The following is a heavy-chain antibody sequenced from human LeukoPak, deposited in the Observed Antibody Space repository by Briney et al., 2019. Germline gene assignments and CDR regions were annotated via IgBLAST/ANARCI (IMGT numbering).Heavy chain of an antibody. CDR2: IYSGGST. CDR3: ASIKVAVAGSGA. CDR1: GFIVSNNF. V-gene: IGHV3-53*01. J-gene: IGHJ4*02. D-gene: IGHD6-19*01. Sequence: GGSLRLSCAASGFIVSNNFMSWVRQAPGKGLEWVSVIYSGGSTYYADSVKGRFTISRDNSKNTLYLQMNSLRAEDTAVYYCASIKVAVAGSGAWGQGTLVTVSS.